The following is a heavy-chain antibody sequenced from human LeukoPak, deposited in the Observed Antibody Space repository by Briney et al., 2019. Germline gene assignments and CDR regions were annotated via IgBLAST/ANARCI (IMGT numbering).Heavy chain of an antibody. Sequence: ASVKVSCKASGYTFTSYGISWVRQAPGQGLEWVGWISAYNGNTNYAQKLQGRVTMTTDTSTSTAYMELRSLRSDDTAVYYCARDGFCSSTSCYYGSYYYYYGMDVWGQGTTVTVSS. J-gene: IGHJ6*02. CDR2: ISAYNGNT. V-gene: IGHV1-18*01. CDR3: ARDGFCSSTSCYYGSYYYYYGMDV. CDR1: GYTFTSYG. D-gene: IGHD2-2*01.